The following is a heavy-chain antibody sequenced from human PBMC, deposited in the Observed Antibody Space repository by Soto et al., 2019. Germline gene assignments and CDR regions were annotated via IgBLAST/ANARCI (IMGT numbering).Heavy chain of an antibody. CDR3: ATFLVGATARNDFDS. CDR2: TYSNGGT. CDR1: GGSIRSNDYF. V-gene: IGHV4-39*01. J-gene: IGHJ4*02. Sequence: LQLQESGPGVVKPSETLSLACSISGGSIRSNDYFWGWVRQPPGKGLEWIGSTYSNGGTYYSPSLKSRATVSIDTSNNQFFLTVRSVTAADTAVYYCATFLVGATARNDFDSWGQGTLVTISS. D-gene: IGHD2-8*02.